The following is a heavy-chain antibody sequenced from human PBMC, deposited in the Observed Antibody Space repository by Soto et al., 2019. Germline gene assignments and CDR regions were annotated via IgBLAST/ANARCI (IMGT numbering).Heavy chain of an antibody. CDR2: ISYDGILK. Sequence: LRLSCAASGFTFSDFGMHWVRQAPGKGLEWVAIISYDGILKYYADSVKGRFTISRDTSKGAVYLQMNSLTPEDTAVYYCAKDFKVSGGHYGSLNYYYGMDVWGQGTTVTVSS. J-gene: IGHJ6*02. D-gene: IGHD3-10*01. CDR3: AKDFKVSGGHYGSLNYYYGMDV. V-gene: IGHV3-30*18. CDR1: GFTFSDFG.